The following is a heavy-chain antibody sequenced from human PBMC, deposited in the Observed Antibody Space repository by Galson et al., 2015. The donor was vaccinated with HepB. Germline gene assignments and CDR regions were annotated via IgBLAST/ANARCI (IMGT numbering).Heavy chain of an antibody. D-gene: IGHD6-19*01. V-gene: IGHV3-30-3*01. CDR2: ISYDGSNK. J-gene: IGHJ3*02. Sequence: LRLSCAASGFTFSSYAMHWVRQAPGKGLEWVAVISYDGSNKYYADSVKGRFTISRDNSKNTLYLQMNSLRAEDTAVYYCARDASEYSSGWVNDAFEIWGQGTMATVSS. CDR1: GFTFSSYA. CDR3: ARDASEYSSGWVNDAFEI.